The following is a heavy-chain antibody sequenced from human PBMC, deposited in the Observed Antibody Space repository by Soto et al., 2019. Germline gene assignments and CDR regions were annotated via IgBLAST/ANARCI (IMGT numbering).Heavy chain of an antibody. J-gene: IGHJ4*02. CDR2: INPNSGGT. Sequence: GASVKVSCKASRYTLTRYPVHWVRQAPGQGLEWMGWINPNSGGTKSAEKFQGRVTMTRDTSISTAYMELSRLTSDDTAVYYCASAAVTGTAGLDFWGQGTQVTVS. D-gene: IGHD6-19*01. CDR3: ASAAVTGTAGLDF. CDR1: RYTLTRYP. V-gene: IGHV1-2*02.